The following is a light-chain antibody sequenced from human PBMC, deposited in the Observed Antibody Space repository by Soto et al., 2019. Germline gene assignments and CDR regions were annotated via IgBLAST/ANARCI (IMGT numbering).Light chain of an antibody. Sequence: DIQMTQSPSSLSSSVGDRVTITCRASQSISSYLTWSQQKPGKAPKLLIYAASSLQSGVPSRFGGSGSGTDFTLTISSLQPADFATYYCQQSYSTPFTFGPGTKVDIK. CDR2: AAS. J-gene: IGKJ3*01. CDR1: QSISSY. CDR3: QQSYSTPFT. V-gene: IGKV1-39*01.